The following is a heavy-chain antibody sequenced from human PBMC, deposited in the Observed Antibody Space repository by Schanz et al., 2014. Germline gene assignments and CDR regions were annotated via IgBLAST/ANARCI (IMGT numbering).Heavy chain of an antibody. CDR3: ASRASGWYALGYFDY. Sequence: QVQLQESGPGLVKPSQTLSLTCTVSGGSISSGNYYWNWIRQPAGKGLEWIGRIFYNKETSYNPSRRGRAAITVDTSKKEFSLKLYSVTAADTAVYYCASRASGWYALGYFDYWGQGAPVTVSS. CDR1: GGSISSGNYY. J-gene: IGHJ4*02. V-gene: IGHV4-61*02. CDR2: IFYNKET. D-gene: IGHD6-19*01.